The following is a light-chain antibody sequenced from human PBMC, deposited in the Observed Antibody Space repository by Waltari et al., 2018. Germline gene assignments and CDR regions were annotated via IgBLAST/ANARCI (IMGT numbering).Light chain of an antibody. CDR3: QQYYSTPLVT. J-gene: IGKJ5*01. CDR1: QSVLYSSNNKNY. Sequence: DIVMTQSPDSLAVSLGERAAINCKSHQSVLYSSNNKNYLAWYQQKPGQPPKLLIYWASTRESGVPDRFSGSGSGTDFTLTISSLQAEDVAVYFCQQYYSTPLVTFGQGTRLEIK. CDR2: WAS. V-gene: IGKV4-1*01.